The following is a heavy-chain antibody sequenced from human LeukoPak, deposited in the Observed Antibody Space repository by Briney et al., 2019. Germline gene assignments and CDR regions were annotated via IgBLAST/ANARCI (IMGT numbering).Heavy chain of an antibody. V-gene: IGHV3-33*01. CDR3: ARSHYYDNSGQFYYYYGLDV. D-gene: IGHD3-22*01. Sequence: GGSLRLSCAASGFTFSSYGMHWVRQAPGKGLEWVAVIWYDGSNKFYADSVKGRFTISRDNAKKTLYLQMNSLRAEDTAVYHCARSHYYDNSGQFYYYYGLDVWGQGTTVTVSS. J-gene: IGHJ6*02. CDR1: GFTFSSYG. CDR2: IWYDGSNK.